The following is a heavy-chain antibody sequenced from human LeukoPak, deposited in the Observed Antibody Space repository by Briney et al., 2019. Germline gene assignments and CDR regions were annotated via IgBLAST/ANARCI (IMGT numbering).Heavy chain of an antibody. CDR2: INHSGST. V-gene: IGHV4-34*01. D-gene: IGHD4-17*01. CDR1: GGSFSDYY. Sequence: SETLSLTCAVYGGSFSDYYWSWIRPPPGKGLEWIGEINHSGSTNYSPSLKSRVTISVDTSKKQFSLKLSSVTAADTAVYYCARHYFSTLTTLLRGVKKQKSRFDPWGQGTLVTVSS. J-gene: IGHJ5*02. CDR3: ARHYFSTLTTLLRGVKKQKSRFDP.